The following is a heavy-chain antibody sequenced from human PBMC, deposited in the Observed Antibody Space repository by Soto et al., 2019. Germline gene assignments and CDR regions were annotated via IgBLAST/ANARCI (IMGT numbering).Heavy chain of an antibody. CDR1: GFTFSDYY. CDR2: IRNKANSYTT. Sequence: EVQLVESGGGLVQPGGSLRLSCAASGFTFSDYYMDWVRQAPGKGLEWVGRIRNKANSYTTEYAASVKGRFTFSRDDSKNSVYLKMNSLKTEDTAVYYCARARNLGGSWTNFDFWGQGTLVTVSS. D-gene: IGHD1-26*01. V-gene: IGHV3-72*01. CDR3: ARARNLGGSWTNFDF. J-gene: IGHJ4*02.